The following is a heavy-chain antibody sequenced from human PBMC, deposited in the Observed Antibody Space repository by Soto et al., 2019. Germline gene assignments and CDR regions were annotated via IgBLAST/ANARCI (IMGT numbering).Heavy chain of an antibody. CDR2: INHSGST. CDR1: GGSFSGYY. CDR3: AITWKGSSTSCSNWFDP. J-gene: IGHJ5*02. D-gene: IGHD2-2*01. Sequence: SETLSLTCAVYGGSFSGYYWSWIRQPPGKGLEWIGEINHSGSTNYNPSLKSRVTISVDTSKNQFSLKLSSVTAADTAVYYCAITWKGSSTSCSNWFDPWGQGTLVTVSS. V-gene: IGHV4-34*01.